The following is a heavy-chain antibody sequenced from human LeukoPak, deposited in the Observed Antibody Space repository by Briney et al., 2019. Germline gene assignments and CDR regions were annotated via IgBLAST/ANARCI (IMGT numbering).Heavy chain of an antibody. CDR2: IKPSGDNT. D-gene: IGHD5-24*01. V-gene: IGHV1-46*01. CDR1: GYSFTSYN. CDR3: ARVRDGYNDTYNF. Sequence: GASVEVSCKTSGYSFTSYNLHWVRQAPGQRLEWMGIIKPSGDNTNYAQKFQGRVTMTSDTSTSTVYMELSSLKSEDTAVYYCARVRDGYNDTYNFWGQGTMVTVTS. J-gene: IGHJ3*01.